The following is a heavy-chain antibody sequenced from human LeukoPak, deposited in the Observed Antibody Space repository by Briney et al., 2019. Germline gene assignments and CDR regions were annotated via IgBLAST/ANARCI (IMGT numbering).Heavy chain of an antibody. D-gene: IGHD3-9*01. Sequence: GGSLRLSCAASGFTVTTNYMSWVRQAPGKGLEWVSILYTGGSTYYADSVKSRFTISRDNSRNTLYLQMNSLRADDTAVYFCARGGLRYVDRLGFGYYHAMDVWGQGTTVTVSS. V-gene: IGHV3-53*01. CDR2: LYTGGST. CDR3: ARGGLRYVDRLGFGYYHAMDV. J-gene: IGHJ6*02. CDR1: GFTVTTNY.